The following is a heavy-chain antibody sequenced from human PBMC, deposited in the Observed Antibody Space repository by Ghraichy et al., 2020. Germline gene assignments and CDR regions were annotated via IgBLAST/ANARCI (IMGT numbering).Heavy chain of an antibody. J-gene: IGHJ4*02. D-gene: IGHD6-13*01. CDR3: ATIEGSSNWSFDY. CDR2: FDPTDGET. CDR1: GYTLTELS. Sequence: ASVKVSCKVSGYTLTELSMNWVRRAPGKGLEWMGGFDPTDGETIYAQKFQGRVTMTEDTSTDTAYMELRGLRSEDTAVYYCATIEGSSNWSFDYWGQGTLVTVSS. V-gene: IGHV1-24*01.